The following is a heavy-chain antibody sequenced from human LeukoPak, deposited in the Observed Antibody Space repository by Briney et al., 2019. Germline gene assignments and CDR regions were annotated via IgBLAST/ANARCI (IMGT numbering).Heavy chain of an antibody. J-gene: IGHJ5*02. CDR1: GGTFSSYA. V-gene: IGHV1-69*13. D-gene: IGHD3-10*01. CDR3: ARVLRYGSGSWGYRFDP. Sequence: SVKVSCKASGGTFSSYAISWVRQAPGQGLEWMGGIIPIFGTANYAQKFQGRVTITADESTSTAYMELSSLRSEDTAVYYCARVLRYGSGSWGYRFDPWGQGTLVTVSS. CDR2: IIPIFGTA.